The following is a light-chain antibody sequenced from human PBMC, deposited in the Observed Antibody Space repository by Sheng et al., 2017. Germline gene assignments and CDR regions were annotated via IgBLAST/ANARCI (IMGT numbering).Light chain of an antibody. CDR1: SSNIGAGYD. CDR3: QSYDSSLSGVV. Sequence: QSVLTQPPSVSGAPGQRVTISCTGSSSNIGAGYDVHWYQQRPGAAPKLLIYGNSDRPSGVPDRFSGSKSGTSASLAITGLQVDDEADYYCQSYDSSLSGVVFGGGTKLTVL. CDR2: GNS. J-gene: IGLJ2*01. V-gene: IGLV1-40*01.